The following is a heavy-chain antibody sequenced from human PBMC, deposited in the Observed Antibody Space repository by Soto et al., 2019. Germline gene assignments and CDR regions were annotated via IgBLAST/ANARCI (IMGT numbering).Heavy chain of an antibody. CDR3: ARQDYNYAYFDF. D-gene: IGHD5-18*01. J-gene: IGHJ4*02. CDR1: GYSFTNYW. V-gene: IGHV5-51*01. CDR2: XXXXXXXT. Sequence: GESLKISCKGSGYSFTNYWIGWVRQMPGKGLEXXXXXXXXXXXTRYSPSFQGQVIISVDQSISTAYLQWSSLQASDTAMYYCARQDYNYAYFDFWGQGTLVTVSS.